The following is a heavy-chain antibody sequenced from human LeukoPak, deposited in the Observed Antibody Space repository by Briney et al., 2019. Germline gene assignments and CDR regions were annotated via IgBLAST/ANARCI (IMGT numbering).Heavy chain of an antibody. CDR1: GFTFGDYA. CDR3: TRADSPVSYYYYYMDV. D-gene: IGHD4-17*01. Sequence: GGSLRLSCTASGFTFGDYAMSWFRQAAGKGLEWVGFIRSKAYGGTTEYAASVKVRFTISRDDSKSIAYLQMNSLKTEDTAVYYCTRADSPVSYYYYYMDVWGKGTTVTVSS. J-gene: IGHJ6*03. V-gene: IGHV3-49*03. CDR2: IRSKAYGGTT.